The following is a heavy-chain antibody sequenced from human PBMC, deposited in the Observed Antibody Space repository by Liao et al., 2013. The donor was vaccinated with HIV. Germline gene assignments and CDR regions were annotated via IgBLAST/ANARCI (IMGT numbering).Heavy chain of an antibody. V-gene: IGHV4-30-2*01. D-gene: IGHD3-10*01. CDR1: GGSISSGGYS. J-gene: IGHJ4*02. Sequence: QLQLQESGSGLVKPSQTLSLTCAVSGGSISSGGYSWSWIRQPPGKGLEWIGYIYHSGSTYYNPSLKSRVTISVDRSKNQFSLKLSSVTAADTAVYYCATLTRWYYGSGSFDYWGQGTLVTVSS. CDR2: IYHSGST. CDR3: ATLTRWYYGSGSFDY.